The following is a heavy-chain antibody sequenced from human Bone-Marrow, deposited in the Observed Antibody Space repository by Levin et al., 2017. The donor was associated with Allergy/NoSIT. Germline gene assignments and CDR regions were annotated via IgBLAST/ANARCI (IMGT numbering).Heavy chain of an antibody. CDR2: ITSIGTT. D-gene: IGHD6-13*01. J-gene: IGHJ5*02. V-gene: IGHV3-23*01. CDR1: GFTFSGYG. Sequence: GGSLRLSCAASGFTFSGYGMHWVRQAPGKGLEWVSCITSIGTTYYADSVRGRFTISRDNSKNTLYLQMNSLRAEDTALYYCAGRPIAPHWFDPWGQGTLVTVSS. CDR3: AGRPIAPHWFDP.